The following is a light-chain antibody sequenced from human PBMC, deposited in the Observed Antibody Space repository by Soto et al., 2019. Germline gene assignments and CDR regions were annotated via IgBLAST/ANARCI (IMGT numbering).Light chain of an antibody. CDR1: QDISNY. CDR2: DAS. V-gene: IGKV1-33*01. CDR3: QQYDNLPLT. J-gene: IGKJ4*01. Sequence: DIQMTQSPSSLSASLGDRVTITCQASQDISNYLNWYQQKAGRAPKFLIYDASNLETGVPSRFSGSGSGTDFTLTISSLQPEDIATYYCQQYDNLPLTFGGGTKV.